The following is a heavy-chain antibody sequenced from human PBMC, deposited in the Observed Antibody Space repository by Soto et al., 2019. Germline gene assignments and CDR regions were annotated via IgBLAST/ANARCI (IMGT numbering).Heavy chain of an antibody. D-gene: IGHD2-21*01. V-gene: IGHV4-34*01. Sequence: SETLSLTCVVYGGSLSGNYWSWIRQPPGKGLEWIGEINHSGGTNYSPSLKSRVTISVDTPKNQFSLKLNSVTAADTAVYYCTRGRVNPSYYCGMDVWGQGTTVTVSS. CDR1: GGSLSGNY. CDR3: TRGRVNPSYYCGMDV. J-gene: IGHJ6*02. CDR2: INHSGGT.